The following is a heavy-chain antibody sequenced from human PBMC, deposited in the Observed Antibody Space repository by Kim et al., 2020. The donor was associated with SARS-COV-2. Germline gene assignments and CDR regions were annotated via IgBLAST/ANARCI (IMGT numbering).Heavy chain of an antibody. CDR3: ARGIGYYGSGSYYDHYGMDV. V-gene: IGHV4-59*01. CDR2: IYYSGST. CDR1: GGSISSYY. D-gene: IGHD3-10*01. Sequence: SESLSLTCTVSGGSISSYYWRWIRQPPGKGLEWIGYIYYSGSTNYNPSLKSRVTISVDTSKNQLSLKLSSVTAADTDVYYCARGIGYYGSGSYYDHYGMDVWGPETAVTDSS. J-gene: IGHJ6*02.